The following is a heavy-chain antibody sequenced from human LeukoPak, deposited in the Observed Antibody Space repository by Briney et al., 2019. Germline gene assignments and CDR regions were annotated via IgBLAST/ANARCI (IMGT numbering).Heavy chain of an antibody. V-gene: IGHV3-13*05. CDR2: IGTAGDP. D-gene: IGHD2-15*01. CDR1: GFTFRSYD. Sequence: GGSLRLSCAASGFTFRSYDMHWVRQATGKGLEWVSAIGTAGDPYYPGSVKGRFTISRENAKNSLYLQMISLRAGDTAVYYCARGLRYCSGGSCYNSDAFDIWGQGTMVTVSS. CDR3: ARGLRYCSGGSCYNSDAFDI. J-gene: IGHJ3*02.